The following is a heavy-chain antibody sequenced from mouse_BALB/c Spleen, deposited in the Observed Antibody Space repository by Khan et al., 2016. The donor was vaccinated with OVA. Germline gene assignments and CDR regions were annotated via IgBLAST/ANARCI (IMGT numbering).Heavy chain of an antibody. CDR2: INPTSGYT. Sequence: QVQLQQSGAELARPGASVKMSCKASGYIFTNYTMHWVKQRPGQGLEWIGYINPTSGYTNYSQKFKDKATLTADKSSSTAYMQLSSLTSEDSAVYYCASYYRYPAWLAYWGQGTLVTVSA. CDR3: ASYYRYPAWLAY. D-gene: IGHD2-14*01. CDR1: GYIFTNYT. J-gene: IGHJ3*01. V-gene: IGHV1-4*01.